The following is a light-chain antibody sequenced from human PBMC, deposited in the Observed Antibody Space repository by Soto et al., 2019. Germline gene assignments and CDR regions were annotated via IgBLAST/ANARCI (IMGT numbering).Light chain of an antibody. V-gene: IGLV1-44*01. J-gene: IGLJ2*01. CDR3: ATWDDSLNGHVV. Sequence: QSVLTQPPSESGTPGQRVTISCSGSRSNIGSNTVNWYQQLPGTAPKFLIYSNNQRPSGVPKRFSGSKSGTSAFMAISGLQSEDEADYYCATWDDSLNGHVVFGGGTQLTVL. CDR1: RSNIGSNT. CDR2: SNN.